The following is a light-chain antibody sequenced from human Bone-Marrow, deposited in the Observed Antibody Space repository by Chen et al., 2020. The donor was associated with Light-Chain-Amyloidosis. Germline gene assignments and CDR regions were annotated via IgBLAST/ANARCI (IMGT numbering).Light chain of an antibody. CDR3: QQYGTSPLT. J-gene: IGKJ4*01. Sequence: EIVLTQSPGTLSLSPGEGANLSCRASQTISSNYLTWYQQKFGQAPRLLIYGSSSRATGIPDRVTGSGSGTDFTLTINRLEPEDFAMYYCQQYGTSPLTLGGGTKVEIK. V-gene: IGKV3-20*01. CDR1: QTISSNY. CDR2: GSS.